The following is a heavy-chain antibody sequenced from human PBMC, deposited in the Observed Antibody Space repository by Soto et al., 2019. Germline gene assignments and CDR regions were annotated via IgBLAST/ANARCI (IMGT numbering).Heavy chain of an antibody. CDR2: TDYSGST. Sequence: QVQLQESGPGLVKPSQTLSLTCTVSGVSISSGGYYWIWIRQHPGKGLEWIGCTDYSGSTYSNPSLKSRVTISVDTSKNQFSLRLSSVTAADTDVYYCARDARFDYFCYGMDVWGQGTKVTVSS. D-gene: IGHD3-16*01. CDR3: ARDARFDYFCYGMDV. V-gene: IGHV4-31*03. CDR1: GVSISSGGYY. J-gene: IGHJ6*01.